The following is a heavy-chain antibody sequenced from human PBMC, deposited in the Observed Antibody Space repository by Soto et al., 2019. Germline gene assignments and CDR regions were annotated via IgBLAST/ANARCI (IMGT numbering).Heavy chain of an antibody. V-gene: IGHV3-23*01. CDR3: GKDRGDGYYYVGYQFDY. Sequence: PGGSLRLSCAASGFTFSSYAMNWVRQSSGKGLEWVSTIGGRGSNTYYADSVKGRFTVSRDNPKNTLFLQMNSLRVEGTAVYYCGKDRGDGYYYVGYQFDYWGQGALVTVSS. CDR2: IGGRGSNT. CDR1: GFTFSSYA. D-gene: IGHD5-12*01. J-gene: IGHJ4*02.